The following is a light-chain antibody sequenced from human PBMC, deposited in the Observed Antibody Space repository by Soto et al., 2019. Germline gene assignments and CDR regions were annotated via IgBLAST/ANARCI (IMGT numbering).Light chain of an antibody. Sequence: QSVLTQPPSVSGAPGQRVTISCTGSSSNIGAHYDVHWYQQLPGTAPKLLIYGNSNRPSGVPDRFSGSKSGTSASLAITGLQAEDEADYYCAAWDDSLNWVFGGGTKLTVL. CDR2: GNS. J-gene: IGLJ3*02. CDR3: AAWDDSLNWV. CDR1: SSNIGAHYD. V-gene: IGLV1-40*01.